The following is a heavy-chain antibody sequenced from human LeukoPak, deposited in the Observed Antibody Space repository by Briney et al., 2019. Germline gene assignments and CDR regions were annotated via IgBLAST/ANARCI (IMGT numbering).Heavy chain of an antibody. CDR2: IYYSGST. CDR3: ARFVRYDADAFDI. D-gene: IGHD1-1*01. J-gene: IGHJ3*02. CDR1: GGSVSSGSYY. V-gene: IGHV4-61*01. Sequence: SETLSLTCTVSGGSVSSGSYYWSWIRRPAGKGVEWIGYIYYSGSTNYNPSLKSRVTISVVTSKNQFSLKLGSVTAADTAVYYCARFVRYDADAFDIWGQGTMVTVSS.